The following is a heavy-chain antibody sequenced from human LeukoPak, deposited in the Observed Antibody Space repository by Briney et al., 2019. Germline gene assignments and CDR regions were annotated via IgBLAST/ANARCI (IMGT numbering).Heavy chain of an antibody. Sequence: SQTLSLTCAIPGYTVSSNSVAWNWIRQSPSRGLEWLGRTYYRSEWYNDYAVSVRGRITIKPDTSTNQLSLQLNSVTPEDTAEYSCAKDWEGLDYWGQGPLVSVSS. D-gene: IGHD1-26*01. CDR1: GYTVSSNSVA. CDR2: TYYRSEWYN. CDR3: AKDWEGLDY. V-gene: IGHV6-1*01. J-gene: IGHJ4*02.